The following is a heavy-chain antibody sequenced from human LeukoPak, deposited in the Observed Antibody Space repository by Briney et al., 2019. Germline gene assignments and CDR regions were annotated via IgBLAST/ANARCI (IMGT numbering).Heavy chain of an antibody. Sequence: PGGSLRLSCTGSGFTFSSYAMTWVRQAPGKGLEWVSTISGSGDARYYADSVKGRFTISRDNPINTLYLQMSSLRAEDTAPYYCAKERFRALDPWGQGTLVSVAS. V-gene: IGHV3-23*01. J-gene: IGHJ5*02. D-gene: IGHD3-3*01. CDR1: GFTFSSYA. CDR2: ISGSGDAR. CDR3: AKERFRALDP.